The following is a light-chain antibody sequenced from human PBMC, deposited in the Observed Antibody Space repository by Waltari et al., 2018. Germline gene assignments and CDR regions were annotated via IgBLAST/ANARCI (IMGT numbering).Light chain of an antibody. CDR1: SHDVGGYNS. Sequence: QSALTQPASVSGSPGQSVTISCTGTSHDVGGYNSVSWYQEHPGQAPRVIIYDVSDRPSGVSDRFSGSKSGNTASLTISGLQAEDEADYYCSSQSSNNVVLFGGGTKLTVL. CDR3: SSQSSNNVVL. V-gene: IGLV2-14*01. CDR2: DVS. J-gene: IGLJ2*01.